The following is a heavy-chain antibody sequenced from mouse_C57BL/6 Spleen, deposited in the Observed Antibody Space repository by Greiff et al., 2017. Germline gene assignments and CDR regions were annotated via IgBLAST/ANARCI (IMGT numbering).Heavy chain of an antibody. V-gene: IGHV5-6*01. Sequence: DVQLVESGGDLVKPGGSLKLSCAASGFTFSSYGMSWVRQTPDKRLEWVATISSGGSYTYYPDSVKGRFTISRDNAKNTLYLQMSSLKSEDTAMYYCARQTAQARYYFDYWGQGTTRTVSS. CDR1: GFTFSSYG. D-gene: IGHD3-2*02. CDR2: ISSGGSYT. CDR3: ARQTAQARYYFDY. J-gene: IGHJ2*01.